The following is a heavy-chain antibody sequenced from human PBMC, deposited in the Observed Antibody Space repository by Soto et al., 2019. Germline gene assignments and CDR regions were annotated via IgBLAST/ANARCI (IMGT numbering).Heavy chain of an antibody. CDR3: ARETGDYVCGSYRSYYFDY. J-gene: IGHJ4*02. CDR2: ISYDGSNK. D-gene: IGHD3-16*02. CDR1: GFTFSSYA. Sequence: QVQLVESGGGVVQPGRSLRLSCAASGFTFSSYAMHWVRQAPGKGLEWVAVISYDGSNKYYADSVKGRFTISRDNSKNTLYLQMNSLRAEDTAVYYCARETGDYVCGSYRSYYFDYWGQGTLVTVSS. V-gene: IGHV3-30-3*01.